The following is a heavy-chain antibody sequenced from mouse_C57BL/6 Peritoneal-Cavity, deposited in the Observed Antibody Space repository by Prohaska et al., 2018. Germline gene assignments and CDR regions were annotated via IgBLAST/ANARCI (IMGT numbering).Heavy chain of an antibody. V-gene: IGHV11-2*01. CDR3: MRYGSYWYFDV. CDR1: GFTFSGFW. J-gene: IGHJ1*03. D-gene: IGHD1-1*01. CDR2: INSDGSAT. Sequence: EVQLLETGGGLVQPGGSRGLSCEGSGFTFSGFWMSWVRQTPGKTLEWIGDINSDGSATNYAPSIRDRFTIFRDNDKSTLYLQMSNVRSEDTATYFCMRYGSYWYFDVWGTGTTVTVSS.